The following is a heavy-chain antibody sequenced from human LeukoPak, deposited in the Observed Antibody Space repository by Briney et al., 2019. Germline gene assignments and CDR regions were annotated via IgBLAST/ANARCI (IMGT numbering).Heavy chain of an antibody. V-gene: IGHV3-53*01. CDR3: ASSQTGDRLFDY. CDR2: IYSGGST. J-gene: IGHJ4*02. CDR1: GFTVSSNY. Sequence: QPGGSLRLSCAASGFTVSSNYMSWVRQAPGKGLEWVSVIYSGGSTYYADSVKGRFTISRDNSKNTLYLQMNSLRAEDTAVYYCASSQTGDRLFDYWGQGTLVTVSS. D-gene: IGHD7-27*01.